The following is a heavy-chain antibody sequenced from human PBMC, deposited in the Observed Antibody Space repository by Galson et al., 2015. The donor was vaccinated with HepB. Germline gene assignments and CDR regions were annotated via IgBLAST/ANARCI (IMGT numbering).Heavy chain of an antibody. J-gene: IGHJ4*02. CDR2: IDSIGFTT. D-gene: IGHD2-15*01. CDR3: AQRRDKFNPTFHH. V-gene: IGHV3-11*01. CDR1: GFTFSDYY. Sequence: LRLSCAASGFTFSDYYMSWLRQAPGKGLEWVAHIDSIGFTTYYADSVRGRFTLSRDNANSSLYLEMGSLRVDDTAVYFCAQRRDKFNPTFHHWGRGTRVTVSS.